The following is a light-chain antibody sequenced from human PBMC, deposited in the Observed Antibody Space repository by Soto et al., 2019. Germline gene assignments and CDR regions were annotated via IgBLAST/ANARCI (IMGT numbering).Light chain of an antibody. CDR2: DVS. CDR3: NSYTSSSTDV. CDR1: SSDVGGYNY. V-gene: IGLV2-14*03. J-gene: IGLJ1*01. Sequence: QSVLTQPASVSGSPGQSITISCTGTSSDVGGYNYVSWYQQHPGKAPKLIIYDVSNRPSGVSNRFSGSKSGNTASLTISGLQAEDEADYYCNSYTSSSTDVFGTGTKVTVL.